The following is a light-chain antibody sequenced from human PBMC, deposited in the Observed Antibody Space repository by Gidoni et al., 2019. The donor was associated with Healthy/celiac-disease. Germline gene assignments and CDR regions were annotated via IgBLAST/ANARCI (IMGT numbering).Light chain of an antibody. V-gene: IGLV1-51*01. J-gene: IGLJ1*01. Sequence: QSVLTQPPSVSAAPGQKVTISCSGSSPNIGNNYVSWYQQLPGTAPKLLIYDNNKRPSGIPDRFSGSKSGTSATLGITGLQTGDEADYYCGTWDNSLSDSYVFGTGTKVTVL. CDR3: GTWDNSLSDSYV. CDR2: DNN. CDR1: SPNIGNNY.